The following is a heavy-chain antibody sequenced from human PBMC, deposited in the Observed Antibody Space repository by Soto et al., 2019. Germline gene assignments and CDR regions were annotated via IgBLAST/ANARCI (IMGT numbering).Heavy chain of an antibody. V-gene: IGHV3-74*01. CDR3: ARTLPGTYGAFDL. J-gene: IGHJ3*01. Sequence: GGSLRLSCAASEFTFRSYWMYWVRQSPGKGLVWVSRISGDVSSTNYADSVKGRFTISRDNAKNTVYLQIDSLRAEDTAVYYCARTLPGTYGAFDLWGQGTMVTVSS. CDR1: EFTFRSYW. CDR2: ISGDVSST. D-gene: IGHD1-7*01.